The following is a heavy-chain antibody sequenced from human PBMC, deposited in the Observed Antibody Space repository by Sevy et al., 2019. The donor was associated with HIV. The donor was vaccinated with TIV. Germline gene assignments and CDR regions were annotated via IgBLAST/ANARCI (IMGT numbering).Heavy chain of an antibody. CDR2: ISYDGSNK. V-gene: IGHV3-30*18. J-gene: IGHJ4*02. Sequence: GGSLRLSCAASGFTFSSYGMHWVRQAPGKGLEWVAVISYDGSNKYYADSVKGRFTISRDNSKNTLYLQMNSLRAEDTAVYYCAKVSRTVAGTRGYFDYWGQGTLVTVSS. CDR3: AKVSRTVAGTRGYFDY. CDR1: GFTFSSYG. D-gene: IGHD6-19*01.